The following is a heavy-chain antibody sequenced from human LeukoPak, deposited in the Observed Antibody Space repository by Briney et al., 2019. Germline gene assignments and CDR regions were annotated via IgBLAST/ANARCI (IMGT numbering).Heavy chain of an antibody. J-gene: IGHJ4*02. V-gene: IGHV1-2*02. Sequence: ASVKVSCKASGYTFTGYYMHWVRQAPGQGLEWMVWINPNSGGTNYAQTFQGRVTMTRDTSISTAYMELSRLRSDDTAVYYCARATITMIVAYWGQGTLVTVS. CDR2: INPNSGGT. CDR1: GYTFTGYY. D-gene: IGHD3-22*01. CDR3: ARATITMIVAY.